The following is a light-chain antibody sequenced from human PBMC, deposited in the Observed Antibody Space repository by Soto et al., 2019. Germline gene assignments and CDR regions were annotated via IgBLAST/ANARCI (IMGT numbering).Light chain of an antibody. J-gene: IGLJ3*02. V-gene: IGLV1-44*01. CDR3: AAWDDRLSGVV. Sequence: QSVLAQPPSASGTPGQRVTISCSGSNSNIGGNTVNWYQQFPGAAPKLLIYSHSQRPSGVPDRFSGSKSGTSASLAISGLQSEDEAFYHCAAWDDRLSGVVFGGGTKLTVL. CDR2: SHS. CDR1: NSNIGGNT.